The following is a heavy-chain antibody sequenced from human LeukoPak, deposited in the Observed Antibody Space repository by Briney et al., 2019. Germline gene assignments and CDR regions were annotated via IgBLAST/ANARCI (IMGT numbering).Heavy chain of an antibody. Sequence: SQTLSLTCTVSGDSISSGSYYWSWIRQPAGKGLEWIGRIYSSGSTNYNPSLKSRVTISVDTSKNQFSLKLSSVTAADTAVYYCARGRRLLWFGESSNWFDPWGQGTLVTVSS. CDR1: GDSISSGSYY. CDR2: IYSSGST. D-gene: IGHD3-10*01. CDR3: ARGRRLLWFGESSNWFDP. J-gene: IGHJ5*02. V-gene: IGHV4-61*02.